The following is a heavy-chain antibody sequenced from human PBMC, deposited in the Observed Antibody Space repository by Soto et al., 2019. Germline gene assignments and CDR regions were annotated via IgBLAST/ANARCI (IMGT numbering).Heavy chain of an antibody. J-gene: IGHJ4*02. CDR2: IYYSGST. CDR1: GGSISSYY. Sequence: PSETLSLTCTVSGGSISSYYWSWIRQPPGKGLEWIGYIYYSGSTNYNPSLKSRVTISVDTSKNQFSLKLSSVTAADTAVYYCARATIFGVPNFDYWGQGTLVNV. D-gene: IGHD3-3*01. V-gene: IGHV4-59*01. CDR3: ARATIFGVPNFDY.